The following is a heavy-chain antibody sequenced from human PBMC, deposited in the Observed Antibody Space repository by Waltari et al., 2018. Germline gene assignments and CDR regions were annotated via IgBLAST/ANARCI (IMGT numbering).Heavy chain of an antibody. CDR1: GFTFRSYS. J-gene: IGHJ4*02. V-gene: IGHV3-48*04. CDR2: ISSSSSTI. CDR3: ARAEQTEINDYFDY. Sequence: EVQLVESGGGLVQPGGSLRLSCAASGFTFRSYSMTWVRQAPGKGLEWVSYISSSSSTIYYADSVKGRFTISRDNAKNSLYLQMNSLRAEDTAVYYCARAEQTEINDYFDYWGQGTLVTVSS.